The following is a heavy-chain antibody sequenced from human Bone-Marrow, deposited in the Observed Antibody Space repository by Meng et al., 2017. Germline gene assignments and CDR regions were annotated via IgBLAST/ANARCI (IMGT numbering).Heavy chain of an antibody. J-gene: IGHJ4*02. CDR2: ISSGSSYI. D-gene: IGHD3-22*01. CDR3: ARDTPYYYDSSGYRKGVDY. Sequence: GESLKISCAASGFTFSSYSMNWVRQAPGKGLEWVSSISSGSSYIYYADSVKGRFTISRDNAKNSLYLQMNSLRAEDTAVYYCARDTPYYYDSSGYRKGVDYWGQGTLVTVSS. CDR1: GFTFSSYS. V-gene: IGHV3-21*01.